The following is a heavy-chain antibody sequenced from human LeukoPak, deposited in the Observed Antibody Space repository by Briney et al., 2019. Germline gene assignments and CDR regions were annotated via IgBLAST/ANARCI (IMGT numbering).Heavy chain of an antibody. CDR3: ARGAGSELIAFDI. Sequence: SETLSLTCTVSGGSTSSYYWSWIRQPPGKGLEWIGYIYYSGSTNYNPSLKSRVTISVDTSKNQFSLKLSSVTAADTAVYYCARGAGSELIAFDIWGQGTMVTVSS. CDR2: IYYSGST. CDR1: GGSTSSYY. D-gene: IGHD3-10*01. J-gene: IGHJ3*02. V-gene: IGHV4-59*01.